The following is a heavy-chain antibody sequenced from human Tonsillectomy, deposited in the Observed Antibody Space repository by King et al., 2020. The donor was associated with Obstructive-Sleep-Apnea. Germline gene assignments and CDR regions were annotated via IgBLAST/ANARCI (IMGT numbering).Heavy chain of an antibody. V-gene: IGHV7-4-1*02. CDR3: AKINRYCSATSCLAEYFQH. CDR1: GYTFTNYP. Sequence: VQLVESGSELKKPGASVRVSCKASGYTFTNYPMNWERQAPGQGLEWMGWINTNTGNPTYAQGFTGRFVFSLDTSVNTAYLRISSLEAEDTAVYYCAKINRYCSATSCLAEYFQHWGQGTLVTVSS. J-gene: IGHJ1*01. CDR2: INTNTGNP. D-gene: IGHD2-2*01.